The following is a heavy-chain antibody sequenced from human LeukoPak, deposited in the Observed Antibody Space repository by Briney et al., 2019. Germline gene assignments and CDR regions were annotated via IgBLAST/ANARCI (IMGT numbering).Heavy chain of an antibody. D-gene: IGHD1-26*01. CDR3: AKPIFDGGSYYGGAFDI. J-gene: IGHJ3*02. V-gene: IGHV3-30*18. CDR2: ISYDGSNK. CDR1: GFTFSSYG. Sequence: GGSLRLSCAASGFTFSSYGMHWARQAPGKGLEWVAVISYDGSNKYYADSVKGRFTISRDNSKNTLYLQMNSLRAEDTAVYYCAKPIFDGGSYYGGAFDIWGQGTMVTVSS.